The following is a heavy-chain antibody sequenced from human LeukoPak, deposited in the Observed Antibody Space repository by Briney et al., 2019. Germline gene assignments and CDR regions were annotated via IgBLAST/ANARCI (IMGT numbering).Heavy chain of an antibody. CDR1: GVSISGNSYY. CDR2: TYSSGTT. J-gene: IGHJ4*02. CDR3: ARGQYNTDWYAPYYFDY. D-gene: IGHD6-19*01. V-gene: IGHV4-61*02. Sequence: PSETLSLTCSVSGVSISGNSYYWSWIRQSAGKGLEWIGRTYSSGTTNYNPSLKSRVTISVDTSRNQFSVKLSYVTAADTAVYYCARGQYNTDWYAPYYFDYWGQGILVTVSA.